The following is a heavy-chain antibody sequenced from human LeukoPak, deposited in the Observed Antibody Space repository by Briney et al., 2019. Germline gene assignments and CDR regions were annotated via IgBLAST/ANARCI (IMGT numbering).Heavy chain of an antibody. CDR2: ISYDGSNK. CDR1: GFTFRSYA. CDR3: ARVFRPSYYYGSGSYYNGVDY. Sequence: GGSLRLSCAASGFTFRSYAMHWFRQAPGKGLEWVAVISYDGSNKYYADSVKGRFTISRDNSKNTLYLQMNSLRAEDTAVYYCARVFRPSYYYGSGSYYNGVDYWGQGTLVTVSS. V-gene: IGHV3-30*04. D-gene: IGHD3-10*01. J-gene: IGHJ4*02.